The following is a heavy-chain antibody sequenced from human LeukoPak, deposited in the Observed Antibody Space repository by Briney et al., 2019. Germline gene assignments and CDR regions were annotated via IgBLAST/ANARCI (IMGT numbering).Heavy chain of an antibody. Sequence: PGGSLRLSCAASGFTFSSYSMNWVRQAPGKGLEWVSSISSSSSYIYYADSVKGRFTISRDNAKNSLYLQMNSLRAEDTAVYYCAKVVVGTVIVVASSNYYYYYMDVWGKGTTVTISS. CDR2: ISSSSSYI. V-gene: IGHV3-21*01. D-gene: IGHD3-22*01. CDR1: GFTFSSYS. CDR3: AKVVVGTVIVVASSNYYYYYMDV. J-gene: IGHJ6*03.